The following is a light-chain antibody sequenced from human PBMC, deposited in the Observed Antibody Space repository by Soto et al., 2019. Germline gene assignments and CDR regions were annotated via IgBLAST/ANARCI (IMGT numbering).Light chain of an antibody. Sequence: EIVMTQSPATLSVSPGERATLSCRASQSVSSNLAWYQQKPGQAPRLLIYGASTRATGIPARFSGSGSGTEFTLTISSLQSEDFAVYCCQQYNRCPRTFGQGTKVEIK. J-gene: IGKJ1*01. CDR1: QSVSSN. V-gene: IGKV3-15*01. CDR3: QQYNRCPRT. CDR2: GAS.